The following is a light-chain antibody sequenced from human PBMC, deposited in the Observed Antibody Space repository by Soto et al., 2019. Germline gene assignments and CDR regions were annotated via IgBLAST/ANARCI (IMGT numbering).Light chain of an antibody. V-gene: IGKV1-5*01. J-gene: IGKJ2*01. CDR2: DAS. CDR3: QQYYSYST. Sequence: DVQMTQSPSTLSASVGDRVTISCRASQSIGSWLAWYQQKPGKAPKLQIYDASSLESGVPSRFSGSGSGTEFTLTLSSLQPDDFGTYYCQQYYSYSTFGQGTKLEIK. CDR1: QSIGSW.